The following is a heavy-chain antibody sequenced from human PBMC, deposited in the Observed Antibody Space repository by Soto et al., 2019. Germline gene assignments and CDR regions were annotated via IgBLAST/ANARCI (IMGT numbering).Heavy chain of an antibody. D-gene: IGHD5-18*01. V-gene: IGHV5-10-1*01. Sequence: GESLKISCKGSGYSFTRYWISWVRQMPGKGLEWMGRIDPSDSYTNYSPSFQGHVTISADKSISTAYLQWNSLKASDTAMYYCARQKHNEDTVGFDNWGQGTLVTVSS. CDR1: GYSFTRYW. CDR3: ARQKHNEDTVGFDN. J-gene: IGHJ4*02. CDR2: IDPSDSYT.